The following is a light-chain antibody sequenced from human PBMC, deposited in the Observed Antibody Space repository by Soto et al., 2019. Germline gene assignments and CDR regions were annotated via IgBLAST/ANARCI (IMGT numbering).Light chain of an antibody. Sequence: ALTQPPSASGTPGQRVTISCSGTTSNIGRSTVSWYQQFPGAAPKLLIYGNTQRPLGVPVRFSGSKSDTSASLAISGLQSEDEADYYCATWNDGIFVFGIGTKVTVL. V-gene: IGLV1-44*01. J-gene: IGLJ1*01. CDR2: GNT. CDR3: ATWNDGIFV. CDR1: TSNIGRST.